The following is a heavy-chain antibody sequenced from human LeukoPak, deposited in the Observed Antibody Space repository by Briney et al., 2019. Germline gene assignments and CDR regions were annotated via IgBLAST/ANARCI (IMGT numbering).Heavy chain of an antibody. CDR2: MSSHGSNK. CDR3: AKDRDDGFDI. J-gene: IGHJ3*02. V-gene: IGHV3-30*18. Sequence: GRSLRLSCAASGFTLSTYGMHWVRQAPGKGLEWVAVMSSHGSNKYYADSVKGRFTISRDNSKNTLYLQMNSLRTEDTAVYYCAKDRDDGFDIWGQGTMVSVSS. CDR1: GFTLSTYG.